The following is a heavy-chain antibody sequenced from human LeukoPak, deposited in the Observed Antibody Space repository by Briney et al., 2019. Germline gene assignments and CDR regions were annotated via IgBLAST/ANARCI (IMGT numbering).Heavy chain of an antibody. V-gene: IGHV1-2*02. Sequence: GASVKVSCKASGYTFTGYYMHWVRQAPGQGLEWMGWINPNSGGTNYAQKFQGRVTMTRDTSISTAYMELSRLRSDDTAVYYCASLHSSWYSPEYYFDYWGQGTLVTVSS. CDR2: INPNSGGT. CDR1: GYTFTGYY. J-gene: IGHJ4*02. D-gene: IGHD6-13*01. CDR3: ASLHSSWYSPEYYFDY.